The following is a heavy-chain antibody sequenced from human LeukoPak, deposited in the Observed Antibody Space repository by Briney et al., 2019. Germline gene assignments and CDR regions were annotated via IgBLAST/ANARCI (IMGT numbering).Heavy chain of an antibody. V-gene: IGHV3-64D*08. CDR3: VTVGMTSIWSYLRFDP. CDR1: GFTFSTNS. J-gene: IGHJ5*02. CDR2: ITSNGGST. Sequence: PGGSLRLSCSASGFTFSTNSMRWVRQAPGKGLEFVSAITSNGGSTYYADSVKGRFTISRDNSKNTLYLQMSSLRAEDTAVYYCVTVGMTSIWSYLRFDPRGQGTLVSVS. D-gene: IGHD1-26*01.